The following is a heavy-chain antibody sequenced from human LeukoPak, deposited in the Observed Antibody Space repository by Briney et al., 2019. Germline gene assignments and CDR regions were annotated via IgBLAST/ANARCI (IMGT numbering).Heavy chain of an antibody. Sequence: PSGTLSLTCAVSGGSISSSNWWSWVRQPPGKGLEWIGEIYHRGSTNYNPPLKSRVTISVDKSKNQLSLKLSSVTAADTAVYYCARAYGDYVPCDYWGQGTLVTVSS. V-gene: IGHV4-4*02. J-gene: IGHJ4*02. D-gene: IGHD4-17*01. CDR2: IYHRGST. CDR1: GGSISSSNW. CDR3: ARAYGDYVPCDY.